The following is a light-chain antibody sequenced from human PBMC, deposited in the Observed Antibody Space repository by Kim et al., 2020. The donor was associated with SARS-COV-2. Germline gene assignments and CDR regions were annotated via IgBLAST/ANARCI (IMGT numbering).Light chain of an antibody. J-gene: IGKJ5*01. CDR3: PQSNNLPIT. CDR1: QGIASC. Sequence: DVQMTQSPSSVSASVGDTVTITCRASQGIASCLAWYQQKPGKAPKLLIYAASALQSGVPSRFSGSGSGRDFSLSLRRPQSEDVATYLCPQSNNLPITFGQGTRLEIK. CDR2: AAS. V-gene: IGKV1-12*01.